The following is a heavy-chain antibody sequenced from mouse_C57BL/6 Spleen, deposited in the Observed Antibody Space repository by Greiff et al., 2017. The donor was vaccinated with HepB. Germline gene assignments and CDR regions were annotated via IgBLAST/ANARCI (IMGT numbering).Heavy chain of an antibody. J-gene: IGHJ4*01. CDR1: GYTFTDYY. Sequence: EVKLVESGPELVKPGASVKISCKASGYTFTDYYMNWVKQSHGKSLEWIGDINPNNGGTSYNQKFKGKATLTVDKSSSTAYMELRSLTSEDSAVYYCARGGSRDAMDYWGQGTSVTVSS. V-gene: IGHV1-26*01. CDR2: INPNNGGT. CDR3: ARGGSRDAMDY.